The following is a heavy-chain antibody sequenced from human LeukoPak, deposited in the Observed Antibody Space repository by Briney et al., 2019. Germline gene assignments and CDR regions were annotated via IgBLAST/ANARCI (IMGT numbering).Heavy chain of an antibody. D-gene: IGHD5-18*01. CDR3: AREVDTAMVKDY. V-gene: IGHV3-74*01. CDR2: INTDGSST. CDR1: GFTLTNAW. J-gene: IGHJ4*02. Sequence: GGSLRLSCAASGFTLTNAWMHWVRQAPGKGLVWVSRINTDGSSTSYADSVKGRFTISRDNAKNTLSLQMNSLRAEDTAVYYCAREVDTAMVKDYWGQGTLVTVSS.